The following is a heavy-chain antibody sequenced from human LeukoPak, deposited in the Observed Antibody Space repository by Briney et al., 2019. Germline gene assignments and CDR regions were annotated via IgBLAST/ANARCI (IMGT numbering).Heavy chain of an antibody. D-gene: IGHD1-26*01. CDR1: GGSFSGYY. V-gene: IGHV4-34*01. J-gene: IGHJ6*03. CDR2: INHSGST. CDR3: AREQRGSYPRGFGYYYYMDV. Sequence: SETLSLTCAVYGGSFSGYYWSWIRQPPGKGLEWIGEINHSGSTNYNPSLKSRVTISVDTSKNQFSLKLSSVAAADTAVYYCAREQRGSYPRGFGYYYYMDVWGKGTTVTVSS.